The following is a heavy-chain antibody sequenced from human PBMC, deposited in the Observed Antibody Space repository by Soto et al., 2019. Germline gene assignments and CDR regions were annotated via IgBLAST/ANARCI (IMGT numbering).Heavy chain of an antibody. CDR1: GGSISSYY. D-gene: IGHD3-22*01. CDR3: ARAVYYYDSSGFYFDY. V-gene: IGHV4-59*01. J-gene: IGHJ4*02. Sequence: PSETLSLTCTVSGGSISSYYWSWIRQPPGKGLEWIGYIYYSRSTNYNPSLKSRVTISVDTSKNHSSLKLISVTAADRVFFYCARAVYYYDSSGFYFDYWGQGPLVPVPS. CDR2: IYYSRST.